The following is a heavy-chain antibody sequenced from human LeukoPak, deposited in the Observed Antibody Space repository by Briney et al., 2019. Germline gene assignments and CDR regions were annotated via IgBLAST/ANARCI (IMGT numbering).Heavy chain of an antibody. D-gene: IGHD6-19*01. CDR3: TRHGSSGWSIGIDY. V-gene: IGHV3-73*01. J-gene: IGHJ4*02. CDR2: IRSKANSYAT. Sequence: GGSLRLSCAASGSNFSGSAMHWVRQDSGKGLEWVGRIRSKANSYATAYAASVKGRFTISRDDSKNTAYLQMNSLKTEDTAVYYCTRHGSSGWSIGIDYWGQGTLVTVSS. CDR1: GSNFSGSA.